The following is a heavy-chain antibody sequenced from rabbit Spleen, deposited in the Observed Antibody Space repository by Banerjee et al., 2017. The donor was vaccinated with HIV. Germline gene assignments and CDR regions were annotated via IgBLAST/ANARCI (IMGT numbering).Heavy chain of an antibody. V-gene: IGHV1S45*01. CDR2: IDTSDGDT. J-gene: IGHJ4*01. CDR3: ARDAGSGPYIDGYFDL. Sequence: LEESGGGLVKPGGTLTLTCTVSGFSFSSNWICWVRQAPGKGLEWIACIDTSDGDTDYANWPKGRFTISKASSTTVTLQMTSLTVADMATYFCARDAGSGPYIDGYFDLWGQGTLVTVS. CDR1: GFSFSSNW. D-gene: IGHD8-1*01.